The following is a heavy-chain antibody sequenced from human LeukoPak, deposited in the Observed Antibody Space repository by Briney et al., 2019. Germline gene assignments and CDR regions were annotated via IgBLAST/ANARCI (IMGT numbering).Heavy chain of an antibody. CDR2: ISGSGGST. CDR1: GFTVSSNY. Sequence: PGGSLRLSCAASGFTVSSNYMSWVRQAPGKGLEWVSAISGSGGSTYYADSVKGRFTISRDNSKNTLYLQMNSLRAEDTAVYYCAKVGATRYYYYYYMDVWGKGTTVTVSS. CDR3: AKVGATRYYYYYYMDV. V-gene: IGHV3-23*01. D-gene: IGHD1-26*01. J-gene: IGHJ6*03.